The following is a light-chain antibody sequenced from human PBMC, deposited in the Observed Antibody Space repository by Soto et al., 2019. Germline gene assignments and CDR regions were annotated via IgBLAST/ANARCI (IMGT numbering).Light chain of an antibody. J-gene: IGKJ4*01. CDR1: QSVSSY. CDR3: QQRRNWIGALT. Sequence: EIVLTQSPATLSLSPGERATLSCRASQSVSSYLAWYQQKPRQAPRLLIYYASNSATGIPARVSGSGSGTDFNLTISSLEPEDVAVYYCQQRRNWIGALTFGGGTKVEIK. CDR2: YAS. V-gene: IGKV3-11*01.